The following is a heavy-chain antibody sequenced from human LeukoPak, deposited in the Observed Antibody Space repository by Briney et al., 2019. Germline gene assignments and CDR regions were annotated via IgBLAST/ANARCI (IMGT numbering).Heavy chain of an antibody. V-gene: IGHV3-66*01. CDR2: IYSGGST. J-gene: IGHJ4*02. CDR3: ARANYLTFDY. CDR1: GFTVSSNY. D-gene: IGHD5-24*01. Sequence: GGSLRLSCAASGFTVSSNYMSWVRQAPGKGLEWVSVIYSGGSTYYADSVKGRFTISRDNSKNTPYLQMNSLRAEDTAVYYCARANYLTFDYWGQGTLVTVSS.